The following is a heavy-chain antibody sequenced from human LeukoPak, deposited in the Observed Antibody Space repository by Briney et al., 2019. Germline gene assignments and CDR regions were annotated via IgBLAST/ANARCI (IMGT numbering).Heavy chain of an antibody. CDR2: IRYDGSNK. CDR1: GFTFSSYG. D-gene: IGHD2-2*02. J-gene: IGHJ6*03. CDR3: ARETRVVPAAIRIQAGSGWTGSRFYYYMDV. V-gene: IGHV3-30*02. Sequence: GGSLRLSCAASGFTFSSYGMHWVRQAPGKGLEWVAFIRYDGSNKYYADSVKGRFTISRDNAKNSLYLQMNSLRAEDTAVYYCARETRVVPAAIRIQAGSGWTGSRFYYYMDVWGTGTTVTVSS.